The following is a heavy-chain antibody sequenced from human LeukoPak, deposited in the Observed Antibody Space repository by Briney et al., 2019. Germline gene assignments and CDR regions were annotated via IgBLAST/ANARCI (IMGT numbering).Heavy chain of an antibody. CDR3: AKGSWLSSGSYYSTLDY. D-gene: IGHD1-26*01. Sequence: GGSLRLSCAASGFTFSSYAMSWVRQAPGKGLEWVSAISGSGGSTYYADSVKGRFTISRDNSKNTLYLQMNSLRAEDTAVYYCAKGSWLSSGSYYSTLDYWGQGTLVTVSS. CDR2: ISGSGGST. V-gene: IGHV3-23*01. J-gene: IGHJ4*02. CDR1: GFTFSSYA.